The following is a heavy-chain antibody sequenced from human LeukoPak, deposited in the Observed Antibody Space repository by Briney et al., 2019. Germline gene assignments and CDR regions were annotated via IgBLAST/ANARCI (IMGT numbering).Heavy chain of an antibody. Sequence: GGSLRVSSAASGFTFSNYGMHWVRQAPGKGLEWVAVISYDESDKYCADSVKGRFTISRDNSKNTLYLQMNSLRPEDTAAYYCAKGVVAATNAAYYGMDVWGQGTTVTVSS. CDR3: AKGVVAATNAAYYGMDV. V-gene: IGHV3-30*18. J-gene: IGHJ6*02. CDR1: GFTFSNYG. CDR2: ISYDESDK. D-gene: IGHD2-15*01.